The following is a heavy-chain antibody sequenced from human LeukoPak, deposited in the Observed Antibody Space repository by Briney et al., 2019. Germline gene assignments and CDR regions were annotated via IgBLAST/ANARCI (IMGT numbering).Heavy chain of an antibody. CDR2: ISGSGGTT. CDR1: GFTFSSYA. CDR3: AKRRDSSGYYYFDY. Sequence: GGSLRRSCAASGFTFSSYAMSWVRQAPGKGLEGVSGISGSGGTTFYADSVKGRFTISRDNSKNTLYLQMNSLRAEDTAVYYCAKRRDSSGYYYFDYWGQGTLVTVSS. D-gene: IGHD3-22*01. V-gene: IGHV3-23*01. J-gene: IGHJ4*02.